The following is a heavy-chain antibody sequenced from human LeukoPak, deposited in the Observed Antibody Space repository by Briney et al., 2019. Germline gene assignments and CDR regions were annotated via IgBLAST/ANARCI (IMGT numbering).Heavy chain of an antibody. CDR1: GFTFSSYT. Sequence: GGSLRLSCAASGFTFSSYTMKWVRQAPGKGLEWVSSISSSSSYIYYADSVKGRFTISRDNAKNSLFLQMNSLRSEDTAVYFCARAPRDPTYYSNVDVWGKGAPVT. D-gene: IGHD3-10*01. CDR3: ARAPRDPTYYSNVDV. CDR2: ISSSSSYI. J-gene: IGHJ6*03. V-gene: IGHV3-21*01.